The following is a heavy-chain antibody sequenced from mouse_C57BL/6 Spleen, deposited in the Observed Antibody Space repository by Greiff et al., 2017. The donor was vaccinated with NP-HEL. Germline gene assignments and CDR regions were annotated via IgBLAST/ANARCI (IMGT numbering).Heavy chain of an antibody. Sequence: VKLVESGPGLVQPSQSLSITCTVSGFSLTSYGVHWVRQPPGKGLEWLGVIWSGGSTDYNAAFISRLSISKDNSKSQVFFKMNSLQADDTAIYYCAKQSRGDYAMDYWGQGTSVTVSS. CDR3: AKQSRGDYAMDY. V-gene: IGHV2-4*01. CDR1: GFSLTSYG. J-gene: IGHJ4*01. CDR2: IWSGGST.